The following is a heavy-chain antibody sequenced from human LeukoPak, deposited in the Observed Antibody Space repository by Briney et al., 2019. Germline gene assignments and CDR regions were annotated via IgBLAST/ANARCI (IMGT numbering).Heavy chain of an antibody. CDR3: ARGMAYYYDSSPGDY. D-gene: IGHD3-22*01. CDR2: TNPNSGNT. CDR1: GHTFTSYD. Sequence: ASVKVSCKASGHTFTSYDINWVRQATGQGLEWMGWTNPNSGNTGYAQKFQGRVTMTRNTSISTAYMELSSLRSEDTAVYYCARGMAYYYDSSPGDYWGREPWSPSPQ. V-gene: IGHV1-8*02. J-gene: IGHJ4*02.